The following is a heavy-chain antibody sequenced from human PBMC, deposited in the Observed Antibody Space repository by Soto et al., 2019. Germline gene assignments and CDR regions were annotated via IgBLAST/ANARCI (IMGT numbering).Heavy chain of an antibody. J-gene: IGHJ6*02. Sequence: SETLSLTCTVSGGSISSYYWSWIRQPPGKGLEWIGYIYYSGSTNYNPSLKSRVTISVDTSKNQFSLKLSSVTAADTAVYYCAREGTVGNYYYGLDVWGQGTTVTVSS. V-gene: IGHV4-59*01. CDR3: AREGTVGNYYYGLDV. D-gene: IGHD4-17*01. CDR1: GGSISSYY. CDR2: IYYSGST.